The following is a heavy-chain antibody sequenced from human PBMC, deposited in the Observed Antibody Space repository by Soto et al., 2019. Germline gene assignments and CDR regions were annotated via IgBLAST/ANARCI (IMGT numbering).Heavy chain of an antibody. CDR3: AHVEMATILVPYYFDY. V-gene: IGHV2-5*02. CDR2: IYWDDDK. CDR1: GFSLSTSGVG. Sequence: GSGPTLVNPTQTLTLTCTFSGFSLSTSGVGVGWIRQPPGKALEWLALIYWDDDKRYSPSLRSRLTITKDTSKNQVVLTMTNMDPVDTATYYCAHVEMATILVPYYFDYWGQGTLVTVSS. J-gene: IGHJ4*02. D-gene: IGHD5-12*01.